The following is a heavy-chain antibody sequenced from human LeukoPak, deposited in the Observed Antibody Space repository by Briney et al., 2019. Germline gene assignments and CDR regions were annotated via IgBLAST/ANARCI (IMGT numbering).Heavy chain of an antibody. Sequence: GGSLRLSCAASGFTFSSYAMSWVRQAPGKGLEWVSTFSATGSHTYYAESVKGRFTISRDNSKNALYLQMNSLRAEDTAVYYCARDTLEGVSWTHYSDYWGRGTLVTVSS. CDR3: ARDTLEGVSWTHYSDY. D-gene: IGHD3/OR15-3a*01. CDR1: GFTFSSYA. CDR2: FSATGSHT. J-gene: IGHJ4*02. V-gene: IGHV3-23*01.